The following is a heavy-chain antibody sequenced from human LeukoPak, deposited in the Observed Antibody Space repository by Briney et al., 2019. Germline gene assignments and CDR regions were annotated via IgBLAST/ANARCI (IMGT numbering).Heavy chain of an antibody. Sequence: ASVKVSCKASGYTFTSYYMHWVRQAPGQGLEWMGIINPSGGSTSYAQKFQGRVTMTRDMSTSTVYMELSSLRSEDTAVYYCARAVSRVVVTAYDWFDPWGQGTLVTVSS. D-gene: IGHD2-21*02. J-gene: IGHJ5*02. V-gene: IGHV1-46*01. CDR2: INPSGGST. CDR3: ARAVSRVVVTAYDWFDP. CDR1: GYTFTSYY.